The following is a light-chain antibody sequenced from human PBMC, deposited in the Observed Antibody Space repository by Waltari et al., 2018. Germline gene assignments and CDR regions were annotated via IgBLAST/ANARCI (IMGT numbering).Light chain of an antibody. CDR3: LQDYNYPRT. Sequence: AIQMTPSPSSLSASVRDMVTITCRATQRIRNDLGWYQQKPGKAPKLLIYAASSLQSGVPSRFSGSGSGTDFTLTISSLQPEDFATYYCLQDYNYPRTFGQGTKVEIK. CDR2: AAS. V-gene: IGKV1-6*01. J-gene: IGKJ1*01. CDR1: QRIRND.